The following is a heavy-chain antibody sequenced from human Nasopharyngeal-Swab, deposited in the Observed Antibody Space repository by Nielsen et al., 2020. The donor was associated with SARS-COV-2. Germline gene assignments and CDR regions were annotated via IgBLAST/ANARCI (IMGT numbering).Heavy chain of an antibody. CDR3: ARGVVSGSYGSLTDAFEI. V-gene: IGHV1-69*06. CDR1: GGTFRTYA. J-gene: IGHJ3*02. CDR2: IIPIFGTA. D-gene: IGHD1-26*01. Sequence: SVKVSCKASGGTFRTYAISWVRQAPGQGLEWMGGIIPIFGTANYAQKFQGGVTITADSSPSTAYMELSSLRSEDTAVYYCARGVVSGSYGSLTDAFEIWGQGTMVTVSS.